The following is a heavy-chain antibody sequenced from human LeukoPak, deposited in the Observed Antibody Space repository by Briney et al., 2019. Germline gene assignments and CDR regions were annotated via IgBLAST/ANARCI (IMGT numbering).Heavy chain of an antibody. J-gene: IGHJ5*02. CDR2: IYTSGST. V-gene: IGHV4-4*07. Sequence: SETLSLTCTVSGGSISSYYWSWIRQPAGKGLEWLGRIYTSGSTNYNPSLKSRVTMSVDTSKNQFSLKLSSVTAADTAVYYCARYFDWLLWSWFDPWGQGTLVTVSS. CDR3: ARYFDWLLWSWFDP. CDR1: GGSISSYY. D-gene: IGHD3-9*01.